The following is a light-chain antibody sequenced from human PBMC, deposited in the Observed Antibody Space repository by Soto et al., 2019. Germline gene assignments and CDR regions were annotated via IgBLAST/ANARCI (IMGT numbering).Light chain of an antibody. CDR2: DAS. Sequence: EIVLTQSPATLSLSPGEPSPLSCRARQSVTAYLAGYQQRLGQAPRLLIYDASKRATGIPARFRGSGSGTDFTLTSSSVEPEDFAVYYCQHRRRWPRTFGPGTKVDI. CDR3: QHRRRWPRT. V-gene: IGKV3-11*01. J-gene: IGKJ1*01. CDR1: QSVTAY.